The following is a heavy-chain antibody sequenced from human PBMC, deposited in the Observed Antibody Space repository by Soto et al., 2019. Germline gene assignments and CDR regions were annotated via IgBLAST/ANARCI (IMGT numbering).Heavy chain of an antibody. J-gene: IGHJ5*02. V-gene: IGHV3-30*18. D-gene: IGHD1-7*01. Sequence: QVQLVESGGGVVQPGRSLRLSCAASGFTFSSYGMHWVRQAPGKGLEWVAVISYDGSNKYYADSVKGRFTISRDNSKNTLYLQMNSLRAEDTAVYYCAKDSQTGTTFRFDPWGQGTLVTVSS. CDR1: GFTFSSYG. CDR2: ISYDGSNK. CDR3: AKDSQTGTTFRFDP.